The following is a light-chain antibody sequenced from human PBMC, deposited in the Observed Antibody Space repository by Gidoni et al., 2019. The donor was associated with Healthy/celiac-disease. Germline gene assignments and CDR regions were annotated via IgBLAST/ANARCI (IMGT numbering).Light chain of an antibody. CDR2: AAS. J-gene: IGKJ1*01. Sequence: DIQLTQSPSSLSASVGDSVTITCRASKSISSYLNWYQQKPGKAPKLLIYAASSVQSGVPSRFSGSGSGTDFTLTISSLQPEDFATYYCQQGYSTRTFGQGTKVEIK. CDR1: KSISSY. CDR3: QQGYSTRT. V-gene: IGKV1-39*01.